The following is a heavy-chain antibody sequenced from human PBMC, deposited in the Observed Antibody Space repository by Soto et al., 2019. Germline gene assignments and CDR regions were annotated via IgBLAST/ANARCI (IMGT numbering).Heavy chain of an antibody. Sequence: QVQLVQSGAEVKKPGSSVKVSGKASGGTFSSYAISWVRQAPGQGLEWMGGIIPIFGTANYAKKFQGRVTITADKSTSTAYMELSSLRSEDTAVYYCASYVTTKGAFDYWGQGTLVTVSS. V-gene: IGHV1-69*06. CDR1: GGTFSSYA. J-gene: IGHJ4*02. CDR3: ASYVTTKGAFDY. D-gene: IGHD4-17*01. CDR2: IIPIFGTA.